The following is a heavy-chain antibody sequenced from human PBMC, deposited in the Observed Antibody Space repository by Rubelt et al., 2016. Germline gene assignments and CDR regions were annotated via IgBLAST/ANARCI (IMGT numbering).Heavy chain of an antibody. V-gene: IGHV3-30*07. CDR3: ARVGGGTYYDFWSGYYTGRDGMDV. CDR2: ISYDGSNK. D-gene: IGHD3-3*01. Sequence: VAVISYDGSNKYYADSVKGRFTISRDNSKNTLYLQMNSLRAEDTAVYYCARVGGGTYYDFWSGYYTGRDGMDVWGQGTTVTVSS. J-gene: IGHJ6*02.